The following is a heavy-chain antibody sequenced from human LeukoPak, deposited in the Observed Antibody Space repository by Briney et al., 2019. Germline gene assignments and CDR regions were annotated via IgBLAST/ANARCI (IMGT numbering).Heavy chain of an antibody. CDR3: ARDLVVVVAATNYWYFDL. CDR2: IYTSGSN. D-gene: IGHD2-15*01. J-gene: IGHJ2*01. CDR1: GGSISSGSYY. Sequence: SQTLSLTCTVSGGSISSGSYYWIWIRQPAGKGLEWIGRIYTSGSNNYNPSLMSRVTISVDTSKNQFSLKLSSVTAADTAVYYCARDLVVVVAATNYWYFDLWGRGTLVNVSS. V-gene: IGHV4-61*02.